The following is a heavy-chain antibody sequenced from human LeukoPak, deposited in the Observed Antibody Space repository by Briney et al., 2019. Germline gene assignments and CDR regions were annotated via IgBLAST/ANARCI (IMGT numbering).Heavy chain of an antibody. CDR3: ASLGYCSGGSCLTASSDAFDI. D-gene: IGHD2-15*01. V-gene: IGHV3-48*01. J-gene: IGHJ3*02. Sequence: GGSLRLSCAASGFTFSSYAMSWDRQAPGKGLEWVSSISSSSSTIYYADSVKGRFTISRDNAKNSLYLQMNSLRAEDTAVYYCASLGYCSGGSCLTASSDAFDIWGQGTMVTVSS. CDR2: ISSSSSTI. CDR1: GFTFSSYA.